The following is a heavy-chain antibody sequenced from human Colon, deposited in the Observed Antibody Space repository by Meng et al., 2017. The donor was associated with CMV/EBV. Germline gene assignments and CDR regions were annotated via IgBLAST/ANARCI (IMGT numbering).Heavy chain of an antibody. CDR3: ARGWSDIGGWFDA. Sequence: GGSLRLSCAASGFTFSTYDMHWVRQATGKGLEWVSGIGTTGDTYYAGSVKGRFTISGENAKNTLYLQMNSLTAGDTAVYYCARGWSDIGGWFDAWGQGTLVTVSS. CDR2: IGTTGDT. J-gene: IGHJ5*02. D-gene: IGHD1-26*01. CDR1: GFTFSTYD. V-gene: IGHV3-13*01.